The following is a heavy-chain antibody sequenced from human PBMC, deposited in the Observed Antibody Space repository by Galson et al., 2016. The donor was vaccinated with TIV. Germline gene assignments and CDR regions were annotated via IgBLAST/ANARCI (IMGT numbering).Heavy chain of an antibody. J-gene: IGHJ3*01. D-gene: IGHD5-12*01. CDR2: ISPSGTM. CDR1: GFTFSSYE. Sequence: SLRLSCAGSGFTFSSYEVNWVRQAPGKGLEWISYISPSGTMYYADSVKGRFTISRDNAKNSLFLQMNSLRAEDTAVYFCARVATFVDAFDLWGQGTVVTVS. V-gene: IGHV3-48*03. CDR3: ARVATFVDAFDL.